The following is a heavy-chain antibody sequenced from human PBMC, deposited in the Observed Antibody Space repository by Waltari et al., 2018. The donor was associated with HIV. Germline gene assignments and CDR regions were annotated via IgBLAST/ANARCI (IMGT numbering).Heavy chain of an antibody. CDR2: IYSGGST. CDR3: ARDPWGNNGVDF. J-gene: IGHJ4*02. V-gene: IGHV3-53*01. Sequence: EVQLVESGGGFIQPGGSLRLSCAASGFTVSTNYMTWVSQAPGKGLELVSVIYSGGSTHYADSVKGRFTISRDNSKNTLYLQMDSLRAEDTAVYYCARDPWGNNGVDFWGQGTLVTVSS. CDR1: GFTVSTNY. D-gene: IGHD3-16*01.